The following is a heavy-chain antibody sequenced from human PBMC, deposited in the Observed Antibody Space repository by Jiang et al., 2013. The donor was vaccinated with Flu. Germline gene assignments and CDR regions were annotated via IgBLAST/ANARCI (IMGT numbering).Heavy chain of an antibody. V-gene: IGHV4-59*01. CDR2: ISYSEST. Sequence: SLTCTVSGDSLSSYYWSWLRQPPGKKLEWIGYISYSESTKYKSSLKSRVTISLDRSKNQFSLNLRSVTAADTAIYFCARTPPSVTSDWYFDLWGRGTLVTISS. CDR3: ARTPPSVTSDWYFDL. J-gene: IGHJ2*01. CDR1: GDSLSSYY. D-gene: IGHD4-17*01.